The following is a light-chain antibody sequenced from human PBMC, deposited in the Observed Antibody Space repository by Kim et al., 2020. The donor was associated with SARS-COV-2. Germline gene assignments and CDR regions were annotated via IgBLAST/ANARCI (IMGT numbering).Light chain of an antibody. Sequence: SVGDRVTITCRASQGISNYLAWYQQKPGKVPKLLIYAASTLQSGVPSRFSGSGSGTDFTLTISSLQPEDVATYYCQKYNSAPRITFGQGTRLEIK. V-gene: IGKV1-27*01. CDR3: QKYNSAPRIT. J-gene: IGKJ5*01. CDR2: AAS. CDR1: QGISNY.